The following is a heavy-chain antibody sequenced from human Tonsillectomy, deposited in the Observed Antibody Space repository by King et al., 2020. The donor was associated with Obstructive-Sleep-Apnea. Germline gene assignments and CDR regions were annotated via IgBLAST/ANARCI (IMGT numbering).Heavy chain of an antibody. CDR3: ARDRAVAEGYFDY. V-gene: IGHV4-39*07. J-gene: IGHJ4*02. Sequence: QLQESGPGLVKPSETLSLTCTVSGGSISSSNYYWGWIRQPPGKGLEWIGSIYYSGSTHYNPSLKSRVTISVDTSKNQFSLKLSSVTAADTAVYYCARDRAVAEGYFDYWGQGTLVTVSS. CDR2: IYYSGST. CDR1: GGSISSSNYY. D-gene: IGHD6-19*01.